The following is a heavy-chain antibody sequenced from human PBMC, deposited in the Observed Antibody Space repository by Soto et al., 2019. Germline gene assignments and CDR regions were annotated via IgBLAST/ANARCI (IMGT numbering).Heavy chain of an antibody. CDR3: GKNYPTLTGYYPSFLDY. Sequence: PGGSLRLSCAASGFTFSSCAMGWVRQAPGKGLEWVSDIIDSGGSTYYADSVKGRFTISRDNSKNTLYLQMNSLRAEDTAVYYCGKNYPTLTGYYPSFLDYWGQGTLVTVSS. V-gene: IGHV3-23*01. J-gene: IGHJ4*02. D-gene: IGHD3-9*01. CDR1: GFTFSSCA. CDR2: IIDSGGST.